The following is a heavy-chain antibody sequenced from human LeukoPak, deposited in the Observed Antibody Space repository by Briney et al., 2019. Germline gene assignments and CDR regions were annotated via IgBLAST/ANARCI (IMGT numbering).Heavy chain of an antibody. V-gene: IGHV4-34*01. J-gene: IGHJ6*02. Sequence: SETLSLTCAVYGGSFSGYYWSWIRQPPGKGLEWIGEINHSGSTNYNPSLKSRVTISVDTSKNQFSLKLSSVTAADTAVYYCARIPPHCSSTSCYVLSMVYSYYYYGMDVWGQGTTVTVSS. CDR2: INHSGST. CDR3: ARIPPHCSSTSCYVLSMVYSYYYYGMDV. CDR1: GGSFSGYY. D-gene: IGHD2-2*01.